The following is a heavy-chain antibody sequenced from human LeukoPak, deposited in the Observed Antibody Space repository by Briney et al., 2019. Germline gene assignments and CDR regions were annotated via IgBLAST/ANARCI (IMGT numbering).Heavy chain of an antibody. Sequence: PGGSLRLSCAASGFTFSSYSMNRVRQAPGKGLEWVSDISSSSSTIYYADSVKGRFTISRDNAKNSLYLQMNSLRAEDTAVYYCARGVVVVVAATYNWFDPWGQGTLVTVSS. CDR2: ISSSSSTI. J-gene: IGHJ5*02. V-gene: IGHV3-48*01. CDR1: GFTFSSYS. CDR3: ARGVVVVVAATYNWFDP. D-gene: IGHD2-15*01.